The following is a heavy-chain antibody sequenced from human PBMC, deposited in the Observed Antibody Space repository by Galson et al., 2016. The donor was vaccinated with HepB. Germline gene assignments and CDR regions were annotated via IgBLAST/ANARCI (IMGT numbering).Heavy chain of an antibody. J-gene: IGHJ4*02. Sequence: SLRLSCAASGFTFSSYWMHWVRRVPGKGLVWVSRVNDEGTNTNYADSVKGRFTVSRDNSKNTLYLQMDSLSAEDTVVYHCATHRYCSGTSCSLQFDHWGQGTLVTVSS. D-gene: IGHD2-2*01. CDR3: ATHRYCSGTSCSLQFDH. V-gene: IGHV3-74*01. CDR1: GFTFSSYW. CDR2: VNDEGTNT.